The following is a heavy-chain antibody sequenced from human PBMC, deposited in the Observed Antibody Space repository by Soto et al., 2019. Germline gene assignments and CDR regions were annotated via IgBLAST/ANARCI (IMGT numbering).Heavy chain of an antibody. J-gene: IGHJ6*02. CDR3: AKDEYGMDV. V-gene: IGHV3-30-3*02. CDR2: ISYDGSNK. CDR1: GFTFSNYA. Sequence: QVQLVESGGGVVQPGRSLRLSCAASGFTFSNYAMHWVRQAPGKGLEWVSVISYDGSNKYYADSEKGRFTISRDNSKNTLYLQMNSLRAEDTAVYYCAKDEYGMDVWGQGTMVTVSS.